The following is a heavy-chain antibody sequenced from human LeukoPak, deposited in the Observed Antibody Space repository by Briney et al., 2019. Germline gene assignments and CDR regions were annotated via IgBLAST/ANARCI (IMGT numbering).Heavy chain of an antibody. CDR1: AGSISSSY. V-gene: IGHV4-59*01. Sequence: SETLSLTCTVSAGSISSSYWGWIRQPPGKGLESIGYIYYNGHTNYNPSLKSRVTISVDTSKNQFTLKLSSVTAADTAVYYCATILPVNYYMDVWGKGTTVTVSS. CDR3: ATILPVNYYMDV. CDR2: IYYNGHT. D-gene: IGHD2-21*01. J-gene: IGHJ6*03.